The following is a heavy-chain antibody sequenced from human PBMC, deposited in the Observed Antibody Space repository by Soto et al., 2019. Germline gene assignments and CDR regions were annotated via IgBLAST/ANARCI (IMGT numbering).Heavy chain of an antibody. J-gene: IGHJ5*02. V-gene: IGHV4-4*02. D-gene: IGHD3-10*01. CDR2: IYHSGST. CDR3: ARGGNYGSSWFDP. Sequence: SETLSLTCAVSGGSISSSNWWSWVRQPPGKGLEWIGEIYHSGSTNYNPPLKSRVTISVDKSKNQFSLKLSSVTAADTAVYYCARGGNYGSSWFDPWGQGTLVTVSS. CDR1: GGSISSSNW.